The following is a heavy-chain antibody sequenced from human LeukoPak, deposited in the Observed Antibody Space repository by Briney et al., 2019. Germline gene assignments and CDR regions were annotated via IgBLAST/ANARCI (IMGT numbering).Heavy chain of an antibody. Sequence: SETLSLTCTVSGGSISSSSYYWGWIRQPPGKGLEWIGSIYYSGSTYYNPSLKSRVTISVDTSKNQFSLKLSSVTAADTAVYYCARDLGSSGWYGDASDIWGQGTMVTVSS. CDR1: GGSISSSSYY. V-gene: IGHV4-39*07. CDR3: ARDLGSSGWYGDASDI. CDR2: IYYSGST. D-gene: IGHD6-19*01. J-gene: IGHJ3*02.